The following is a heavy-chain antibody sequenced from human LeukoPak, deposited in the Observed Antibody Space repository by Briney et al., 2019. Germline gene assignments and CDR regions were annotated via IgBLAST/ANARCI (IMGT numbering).Heavy chain of an antibody. CDR2: IRYDGSNK. Sequence: GGSLRLSCAASGFTFSSYGMHWVRQAPGKGLEWVAFIRYDGSNKYYADSVKGRFTISRDNAKNSLYLQMNSLRAEDTAVYYCARIRYAGYYFDYWGQGTLVTVSS. V-gene: IGHV3-30*02. CDR1: GFTFSSYG. D-gene: IGHD2-2*01. J-gene: IGHJ4*02. CDR3: ARIRYAGYYFDY.